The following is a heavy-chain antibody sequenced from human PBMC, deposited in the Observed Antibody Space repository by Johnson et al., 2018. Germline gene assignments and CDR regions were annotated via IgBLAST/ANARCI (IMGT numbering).Heavy chain of an antibody. J-gene: IGHJ3*02. V-gene: IGHV3-23*04. CDR1: GFTFSSYV. CDR3: AKRSYGGNRGGAFDI. Sequence: VQLVESGGGVVQPGGSLRLSCAASGFTFSSYVMSWVRQAPGKGLEWVSGISGRGGGTYYAASVKGRFTISRDDSQSTLYLQMNSLRAEDTAVYYCAKRSYGGNRGGAFDIWGQGTMVAVAS. CDR2: ISGRGGGT. D-gene: IGHD4-23*01.